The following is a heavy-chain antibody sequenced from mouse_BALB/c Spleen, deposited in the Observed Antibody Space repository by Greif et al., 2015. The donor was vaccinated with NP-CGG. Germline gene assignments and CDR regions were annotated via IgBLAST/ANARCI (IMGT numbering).Heavy chain of an antibody. CDR3: ARCYYGSSYLFAMDY. D-gene: IGHD1-1*01. CDR1: GYTFTSYW. V-gene: IGHV1-69*02. J-gene: IGHJ4*01. Sequence: VQLQQSGAELVKPGASVKLSCKASGYTFTSYWMHWVKQRPGQGLEWIGEIDPSDSYTNYNQKFKGKATLTVDKSSSTAYMQLSSLTSEDSAVYYCARCYYGSSYLFAMDYWGQGTSVTVSS. CDR2: IDPSDSYT.